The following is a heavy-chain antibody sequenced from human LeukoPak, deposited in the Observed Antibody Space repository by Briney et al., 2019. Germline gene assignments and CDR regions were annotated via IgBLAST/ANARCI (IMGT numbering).Heavy chain of an antibody. D-gene: IGHD3-22*01. V-gene: IGHV3-53*01. Sequence: PGGSLRLSCAASGFTVSSSYMSWVRQAPGRGLEWVSLIYAGGSTYYADSVKGRFTISRDNSKNTLYLQMHSLRAEDTAVYYCARDVGYYYDGSGIYWGQGTLVTVSS. CDR3: ARDVGYYYDGSGIY. CDR2: IYAGGST. J-gene: IGHJ4*02. CDR1: GFTVSSSY.